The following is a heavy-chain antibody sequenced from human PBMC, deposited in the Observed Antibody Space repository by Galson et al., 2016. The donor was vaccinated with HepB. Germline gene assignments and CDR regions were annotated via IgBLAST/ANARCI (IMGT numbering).Heavy chain of an antibody. J-gene: IGHJ6*02. CDR3: AKDLHPEIARSSSDFWRGLARRQSAGDSDLDV. D-gene: IGHD3-3*01. CDR1: GFSVYV. CDR2: FSGYDSSS. Sequence: SLRLSCAASGFSVYVMSWVRQAPGKGLEWVATFSGYDSSSFYAESVKGRFTIARDSSRHTLFLQMTSLRVDDTARYYCAKDLHPEIARSSSDFWRGLARRQSAGDSDLDVWAKGQRSSSP. V-gene: IGHV3-23*01.